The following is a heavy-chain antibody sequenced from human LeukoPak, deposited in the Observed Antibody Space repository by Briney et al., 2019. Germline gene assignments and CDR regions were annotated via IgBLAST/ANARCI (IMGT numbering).Heavy chain of an antibody. CDR2: IKQDGSEK. Sequence: GGSLRLSCAASGFTFINYWMSWVRQAPGKGLEWVANIKQDGSEKLYLDSLKGRFTISRDNAKNSLYLQINSLRAEDTAVYYCTRIGGSVDIGWFFDYWGQGTLVTVSS. J-gene: IGHJ4*02. D-gene: IGHD6-19*01. V-gene: IGHV3-7*01. CDR3: TRIGGSVDIGWFFDY. CDR1: GFTFINYW.